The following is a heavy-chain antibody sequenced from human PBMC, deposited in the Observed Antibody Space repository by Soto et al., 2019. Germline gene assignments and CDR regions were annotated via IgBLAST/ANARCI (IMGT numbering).Heavy chain of an antibody. CDR1: GGSISSYY. CDR2: IYYSGST. Sequence: SETLSLTCTVSGGSISSYYWSWIRQPPGKGLEWIGYIYYSGSTNYNPSLKSRVTISVDTSKNQFSLKLSSVTAADTAVYYCARRLRFLGGMDVWGKGTTVTVSS. CDR3: ARRLRFLGGMDV. D-gene: IGHD3-3*01. V-gene: IGHV4-59*08. J-gene: IGHJ6*04.